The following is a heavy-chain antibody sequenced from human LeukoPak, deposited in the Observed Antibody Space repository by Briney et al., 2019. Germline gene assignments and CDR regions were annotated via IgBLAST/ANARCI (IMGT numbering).Heavy chain of an antibody. D-gene: IGHD3-16*02. J-gene: IGHJ4*02. Sequence: PSETLSLTCTVSGGSITDYYWSWIRQPAGKGLEWIGHIYKSGSTDYNPSLKSRVTMSIDTSKSQFSLNLSSVTAADTAVYYCASSLSLWGNYRCHWGQGTLVTVSS. V-gene: IGHV4-4*07. CDR3: ASSLSLWGNYRCH. CDR2: IYKSGST. CDR1: GGSITDYY.